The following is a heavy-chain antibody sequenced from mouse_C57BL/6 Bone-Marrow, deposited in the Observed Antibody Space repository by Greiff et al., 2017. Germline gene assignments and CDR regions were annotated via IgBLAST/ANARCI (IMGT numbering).Heavy chain of an antibody. CDR2: IWSGGST. D-gene: IGHD1-1*01. Sequence: QVQLQRSGPGLVQPSQSLSITCTVSGFSLTSYGVHWVRQSPGKGLEWLGVIWSGGSTDYNAAFISRLSISKDNSKSQVFFKMNSLQADDTAIYYCARKNYGSSYWYFDVWGTGTTVTVSS. V-gene: IGHV2-2*01. CDR1: GFSLTSYG. J-gene: IGHJ1*03. CDR3: ARKNYGSSYWYFDV.